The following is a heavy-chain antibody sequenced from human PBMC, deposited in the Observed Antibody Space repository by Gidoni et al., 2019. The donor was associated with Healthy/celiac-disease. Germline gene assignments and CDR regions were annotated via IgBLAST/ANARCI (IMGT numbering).Heavy chain of an antibody. CDR1: GFTFDDYG. CDR2: INGKGGST. Sequence: EVQLVESGGGVVRPGGSLRLSCAASGFTFDDYGMSWVRQAPGQGLGWVSGINGKGGSTGYADSVKGRFTISRDNAKNSLYLQMNSLRAEDTALYYCARGGVRTYMDVWGKGTTVTVSS. V-gene: IGHV3-20*04. D-gene: IGHD3-10*01. J-gene: IGHJ6*03. CDR3: ARGGVRTYMDV.